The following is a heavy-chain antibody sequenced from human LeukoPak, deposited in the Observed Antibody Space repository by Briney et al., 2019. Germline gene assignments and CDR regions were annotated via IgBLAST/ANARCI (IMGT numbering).Heavy chain of an antibody. Sequence: PSETLSLTCTVSGGSISSSSYYWGWIRQPPGKGLEWIGSIYYSGSTYYNPSLKSRVTISVDTSKNQFSLKLSSVTAADTAVYYRARQTRYPLYYMDVWGKGTTVTISS. D-gene: IGHD1-14*01. CDR3: ARQTRYPLYYMDV. J-gene: IGHJ6*03. CDR1: GGSISSSSYY. CDR2: IYYSGST. V-gene: IGHV4-39*01.